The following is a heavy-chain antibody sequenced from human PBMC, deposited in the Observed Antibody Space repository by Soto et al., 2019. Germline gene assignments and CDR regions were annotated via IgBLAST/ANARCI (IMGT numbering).Heavy chain of an antibody. CDR2: ISAGSSSI. CDR3: ASGFGSGSYPYDY. D-gene: IGHD3-10*01. CDR1: GFTFSTYS. Sequence: EVQLVESGGGLVKPGGSLRLSCAASGFTFSTYSMNWVRQAPGKGLEWVSSISAGSSSIYYADSVKGRFTISRDNAKNSRYLQMNSLRAEDTAVYYCASGFGSGSYPYDYWGQGTLVTVSP. J-gene: IGHJ4*02. V-gene: IGHV3-21*01.